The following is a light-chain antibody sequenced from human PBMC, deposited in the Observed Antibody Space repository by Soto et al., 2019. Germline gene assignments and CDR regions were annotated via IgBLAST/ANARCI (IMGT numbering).Light chain of an antibody. Sequence: QSVLTQPPSASGSPGQSVTISCTGTKNDIGVYDFVSWYQHHPGKAPRLIIYEVVQRPSGVPDRFSGSKSGNTASLTISALQAEDEADYYCISYTVSRSYVFGTGTKLTVL. CDR2: EVV. J-gene: IGLJ1*01. V-gene: IGLV2-8*01. CDR1: KNDIGVYDF. CDR3: ISYTVSRSYV.